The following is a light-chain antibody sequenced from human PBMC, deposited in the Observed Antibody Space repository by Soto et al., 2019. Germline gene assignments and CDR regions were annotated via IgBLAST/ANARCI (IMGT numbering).Light chain of an antibody. V-gene: IGLV2-23*01. J-gene: IGLJ1*01. Sequence: QSALTQHASVSGSPGQSITISCTGTSSTVGGFNVVSWYQQHPGKAPKVIIYEGIKRPSGISNRFSGSNSGSTASLTISGLQAEDEADYYCCSYVGATTDVFGTGTKVTVL. CDR2: EGI. CDR1: SSTVGGFNV. CDR3: CSYVGATTDV.